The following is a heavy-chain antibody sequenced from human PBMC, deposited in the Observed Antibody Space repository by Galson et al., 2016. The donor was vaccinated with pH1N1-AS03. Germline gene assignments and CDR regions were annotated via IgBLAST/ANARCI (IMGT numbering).Heavy chain of an antibody. D-gene: IGHD3-10*01. CDR3: ARVYYYGSAGSYSLDY. CDR2: IHTDGSRT. Sequence: SLRLSCAASGFTFGGYRMRWVRQGPGKGLEWVSHIHTDGSRTTYADSVKGRFTISRDNAKNTLYLQMSSLRAEDTAVYYCARVYYYGSAGSYSLDYWGQGTLVTVSS. V-gene: IGHV3-74*01. J-gene: IGHJ4*02. CDR1: GFTFGGYR.